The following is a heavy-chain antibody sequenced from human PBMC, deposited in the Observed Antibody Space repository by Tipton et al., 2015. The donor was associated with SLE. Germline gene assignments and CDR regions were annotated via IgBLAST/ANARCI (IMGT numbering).Heavy chain of an antibody. CDR1: GYTFTSYG. J-gene: IGHJ4*02. CDR2: ISAYNGNT. D-gene: IGHD5-12*01. CDR3: ARSVSGSDY. Sequence: QSGAEVKRPGASVKVSCKASGYTFTSYGITWVRQAPGQGLEWMGWISAYNGNTNYAQKLQGRVTITADKSTSTAYMELSSLRSEDTAVYYCARSVSGSDYWGQGTLVTVSS. V-gene: IGHV1-18*04.